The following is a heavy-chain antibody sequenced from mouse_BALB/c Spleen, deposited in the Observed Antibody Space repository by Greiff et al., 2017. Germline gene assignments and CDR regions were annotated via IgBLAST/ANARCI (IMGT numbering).Heavy chain of an antibody. D-gene: IGHD2-1*01. J-gene: IGHJ4*01. CDR1: GFTFTDYY. Sequence: EVMLVESGGGLVQPGGSLRLSCATSGFTFTDYYMSWVRQPPGKALEWLGFIRNKANGYTTEYSASVKGRFTISRDNSQSILYLQMSTLRAEDSATYYCARGGYYGNFMDYCGQGTAVTVSS. CDR2: IRNKANGYTT. V-gene: IGHV7-3*02. CDR3: ARGGYYGNFMDY.